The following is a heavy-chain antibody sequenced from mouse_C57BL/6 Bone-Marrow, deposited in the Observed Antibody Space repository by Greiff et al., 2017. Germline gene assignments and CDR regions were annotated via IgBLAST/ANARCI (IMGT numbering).Heavy chain of an antibody. CDR3: ARYNDYETWFAY. V-gene: IGHV7-3*01. J-gene: IGHJ3*01. Sequence: EVKLMESGGGLVQPGGSLSLSCAASGFTFTDYYMSWVRQPPGKALEWLGFIRNKANGYTTEYSASVKGRFTISRDNSQSILYLQMNALRAEDSATYYCARYNDYETWFAYWGQGTLVTVSA. D-gene: IGHD2-4*01. CDR1: GFTFTDYY. CDR2: IRNKANGYTT.